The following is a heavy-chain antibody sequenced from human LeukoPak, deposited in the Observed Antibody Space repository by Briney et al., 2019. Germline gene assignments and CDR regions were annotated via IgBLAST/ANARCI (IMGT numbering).Heavy chain of an antibody. CDR3: ARAAVAGITHYYYYYMDV. J-gene: IGHJ6*03. CDR1: GGSFSGYY. CDR2: INHSGST. D-gene: IGHD6-19*01. Sequence: PSETLSLTCAAYGGSFSGYYWSWIRQPPGKGLEWIGEINHSGSTNYNPSLKSRVTISVDTSKNQFSLKLSSVTAADTAVYYCARAAVAGITHYYYYYMDVWGKGTTVTVSS. V-gene: IGHV4-34*01.